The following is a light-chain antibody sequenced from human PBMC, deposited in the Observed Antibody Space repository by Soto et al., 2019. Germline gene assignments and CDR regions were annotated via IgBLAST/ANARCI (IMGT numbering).Light chain of an antibody. CDR1: QSVRSSH. Sequence: EIVLLQSPDTLPLSPGERVTLSCRASQSVRSSHLAWYQQKPGQAPRPLMFGASIRATGIPDRFSGSGSGTDFTLTISRLEPEDFGVYYCQQYGTSPTTFGQGTRLDIK. CDR2: GAS. CDR3: QQYGTSPTT. J-gene: IGKJ5*01. V-gene: IGKV3-20*01.